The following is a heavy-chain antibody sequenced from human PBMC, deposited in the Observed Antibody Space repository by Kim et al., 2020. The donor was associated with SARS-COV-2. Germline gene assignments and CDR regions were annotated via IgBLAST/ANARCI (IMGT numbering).Heavy chain of an antibody. CDR3: AKDSSSWTEFDY. D-gene: IGHD6-13*01. V-gene: IGHV3-23*01. Sequence: YPDSVKGRFTISRDHYKNTLYLQMNSLRAEDTAVYYCAKDSSSWTEFDYWGQGTLVSVSS. J-gene: IGHJ4*02.